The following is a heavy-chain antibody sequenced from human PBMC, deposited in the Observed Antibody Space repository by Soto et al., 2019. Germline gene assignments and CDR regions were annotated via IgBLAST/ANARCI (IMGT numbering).Heavy chain of an antibody. D-gene: IGHD2-2*01. CDR3: ARVVPGAEAWFGP. Sequence: GASVKVSCKASGYTFSNYGITWVRQAPGQPLEWLGWISLYSDGTNYAQKFQGRVSMTTDTSTTTAYMELRSLRSDDTAVYYCARVVPGAEAWFGPWGQGTLVTVSS. V-gene: IGHV1-18*01. J-gene: IGHJ5*02. CDR2: ISLYSDGT. CDR1: GYTFSNYG.